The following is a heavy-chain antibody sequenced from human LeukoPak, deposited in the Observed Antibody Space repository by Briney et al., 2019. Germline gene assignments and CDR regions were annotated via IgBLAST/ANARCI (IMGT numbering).Heavy chain of an antibody. D-gene: IGHD5-24*01. CDR3: ARGWLQAYFDY. CDR2: INHSGST. J-gene: IGHJ4*02. Sequence: SETLSLTCAVYGGSFSGYYWSWIRQPPGKGLEWIGEINHSGSTNYNPSLKSRVTISVDTSKNQFSLKLSSVTAADTAVYYCARGWLQAYFDYWGQGTLVTVSS. V-gene: IGHV4-34*01. CDR1: GGSFSGYY.